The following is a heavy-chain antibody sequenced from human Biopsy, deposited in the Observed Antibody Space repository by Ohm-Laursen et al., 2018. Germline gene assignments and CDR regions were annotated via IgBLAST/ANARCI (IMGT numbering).Heavy chain of an antibody. D-gene: IGHD3-22*01. CDR2: ITPTGVT. CDR3: ARELMEYYDSSGYFDH. CDR1: GGSIDFKY. Sequence: TLSLTCSVSGGSIDFKYWTWIRQSADKGLGWIGRITPTGVTHYNPSLESRVTMSLDTSKKLFSLKLSSVTAADTAMYYCARELMEYYDSSGYFDHWGQGSLVTVSS. V-gene: IGHV4-4*07. J-gene: IGHJ4*02.